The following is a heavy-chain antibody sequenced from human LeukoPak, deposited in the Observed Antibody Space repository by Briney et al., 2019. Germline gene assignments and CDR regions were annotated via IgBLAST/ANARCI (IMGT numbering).Heavy chain of an antibody. CDR2: ICYSGST. V-gene: IGHV4-59*01. CDR3: ARENYSSSWLLFDY. D-gene: IGHD6-13*01. CDR1: GGSISSYY. Sequence: SETLSLTCTVSGGSISSYYWSWIRQPPGKGLEWIGYICYSGSTNYNPSLKSRVTISVDTSKNQFSLKLSSVTAADTAVYYCARENYSSSWLLFDYWGQGTLVTVSS. J-gene: IGHJ4*02.